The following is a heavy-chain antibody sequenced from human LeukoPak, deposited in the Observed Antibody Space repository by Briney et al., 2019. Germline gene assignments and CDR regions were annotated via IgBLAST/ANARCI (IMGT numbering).Heavy chain of an antibody. J-gene: IGHJ3*02. CDR3: ARGYYYDSLDAFNI. CDR1: GGSISSSSYY. D-gene: IGHD3-22*01. V-gene: IGHV4-39*07. Sequence: SETLSLTCTVSGGSISSSSYYWGWIRQPPGKGLEWIGSIYYSGSTYYNPSLKSRVTISVDKSKNQFSLKLSSVTAADTAVYYCARGYYYDSLDAFNIWGQGTMVTVSS. CDR2: IYYSGST.